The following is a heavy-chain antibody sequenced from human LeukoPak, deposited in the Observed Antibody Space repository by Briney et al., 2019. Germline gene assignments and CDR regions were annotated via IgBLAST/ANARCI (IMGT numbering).Heavy chain of an antibody. CDR2: IYYSVST. CDR3: ARDRGYGDYLNYFDY. V-gene: IGHV4-59*01. D-gene: IGHD4-17*01. J-gene: IGHJ4*02. Sequence: SETLSLTCTVSGGSISSNYWSWIRQPPGKGLEWVGYIYYSVSTNSNPSLKSRVTISVDTSKNQFSLNLSSVTAADTAVYYCARDRGYGDYLNYFDYWGQGTLVTVSS. CDR1: GGSISSNY.